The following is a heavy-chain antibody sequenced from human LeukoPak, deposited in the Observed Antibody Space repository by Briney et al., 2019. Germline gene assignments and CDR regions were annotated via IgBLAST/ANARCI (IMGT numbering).Heavy chain of an antibody. Sequence: SETLSLTCTVSGGSISSYYWSWIRQPPGKGLEWIEYIYYSGSTNYNPSLKSRVTISVDTSKNQFSLKLSSVTAADTAVYYCARASLNPYYYYYYGMDVWGQGTTVTVSS. J-gene: IGHJ6*02. CDR1: GGSISSYY. CDR2: IYYSGST. CDR3: ARASLNPYYYYYYGMDV. V-gene: IGHV4-59*01.